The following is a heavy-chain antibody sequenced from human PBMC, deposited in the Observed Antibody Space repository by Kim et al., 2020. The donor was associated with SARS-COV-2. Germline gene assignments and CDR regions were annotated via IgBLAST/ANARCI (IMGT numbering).Heavy chain of an antibody. Sequence: ASVKVSCKASGYTFTSYDINWVRQATGQGLEWMGWMNPNSGNTGYAQKFQGRVTMTRNTSISTAYMELSSLRSEDTAVYYCARDHKEQWVLLLDFWGQGTLVSVSS. J-gene: IGHJ4*02. CDR1: GYTFTSYD. D-gene: IGHD3-10*01. CDR2: MNPNSGNT. V-gene: IGHV1-8*02. CDR3: ARDHKEQWVLLLDF.